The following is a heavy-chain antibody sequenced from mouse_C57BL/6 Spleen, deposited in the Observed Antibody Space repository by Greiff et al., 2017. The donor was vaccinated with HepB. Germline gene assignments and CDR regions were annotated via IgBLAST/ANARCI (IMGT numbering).Heavy chain of an antibody. D-gene: IGHD1-1*01. J-gene: IGHJ4*01. CDR1: YTFTDYYM. CDR3: RSFTTVVASPYYYAMDY. V-gene: IGHV1-83*01. Sequence: VQLQQSGPELVKPGASVKMSCKASGYTFTDYYMHWVKQKPGKGLEWIGEIYTGSGYTYYNEKFKGKATLTADTSSSTDYMQLSSLTPEDSAVYFCARSFTTVVASPYYYAMDYWGQGTSVTVSS. CDR2: YTGSGYTY.